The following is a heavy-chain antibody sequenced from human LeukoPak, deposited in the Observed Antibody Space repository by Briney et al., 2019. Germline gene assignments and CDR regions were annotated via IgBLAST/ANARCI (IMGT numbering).Heavy chain of an antibody. CDR1: GYTFTSYG. Sequence: ASVKVSCKASGYTFTSYGISWVRQAPGQGLEWMGWISAYNGNTNYAQKLQGRVTMTTDTSTSTAYMELRSLRSDDTAVYYCARVFLYYDILTGYYGSWYFDYWGQGTLVTVSS. CDR3: ARVFLYYDILTGYYGSWYFDY. J-gene: IGHJ4*02. D-gene: IGHD3-9*01. CDR2: ISAYNGNT. V-gene: IGHV1-18*01.